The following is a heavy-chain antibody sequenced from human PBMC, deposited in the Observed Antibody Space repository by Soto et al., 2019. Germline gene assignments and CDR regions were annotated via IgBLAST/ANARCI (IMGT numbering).Heavy chain of an antibody. CDR2: ISYAGSNK. CDR3: AKDLHPGSGSYPFDY. CDR1: GFTFSSYG. V-gene: IGHV3-30*18. Sequence: QVQLVESGGGVVQPGRSLRLSCAASGFTFSSYGMHWVRQAPGKGLEWVAVISYAGSNKYYADSVKGRFTISRDNSKNTLYLQMNSLRAEDTAVYYCAKDLHPGSGSYPFDYWGQGTLVTVSS. J-gene: IGHJ4*02. D-gene: IGHD3-10*01.